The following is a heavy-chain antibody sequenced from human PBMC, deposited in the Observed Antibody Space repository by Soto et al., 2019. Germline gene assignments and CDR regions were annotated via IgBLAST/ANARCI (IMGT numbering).Heavy chain of an antibody. J-gene: IGHJ5*02. V-gene: IGHV4-31*03. Sequence: SETLSLTCTVSGGSITTNDNYWAWIRQHPGKGLEWIGYIYYSGFTYYNPSLKSRVTISVDTSKNQFSLKLSSVTAADTAVYYCARSVFPWGQGTLVTVPQ. CDR1: GGSITTNDNY. CDR3: ARSVFP. CDR2: IYYSGFT.